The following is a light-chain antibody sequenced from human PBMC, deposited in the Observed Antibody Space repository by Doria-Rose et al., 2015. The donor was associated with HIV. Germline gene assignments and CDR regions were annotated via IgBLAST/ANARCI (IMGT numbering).Light chain of an antibody. CDR1: SSNIGNNY. CDR3: GAWDSSLSAGV. Sequence: SVLTQPPSVSAAPGQKVTISCSGSSSNIGNNYVSWYQQLPGTAPKLLIYDSNKRPSGIPDRFSASKSATSATLGITGLQTGDEADYYCGAWDSSLSAGVFGGGTKLTVL. V-gene: IGLV1-51*01. CDR2: DSN. J-gene: IGLJ3*02.